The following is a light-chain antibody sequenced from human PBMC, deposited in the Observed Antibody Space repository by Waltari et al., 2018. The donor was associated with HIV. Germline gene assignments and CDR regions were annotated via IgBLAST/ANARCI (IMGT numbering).Light chain of an antibody. CDR3: HVWDSAGDGHV. J-gene: IGLJ1*01. CDR2: DDT. V-gene: IGLV3-21*02. CDR1: NVGSNS. Sequence: SYVLTQPPSASVATGQTARVTCGGQNVGSNSVHWYQQKAGQPPTLVLYDDTDRPSGIPGPFAGSNSGNTATLTIRSVEVGDEADYSCHVWDSAGDGHVFGSGTKVTV.